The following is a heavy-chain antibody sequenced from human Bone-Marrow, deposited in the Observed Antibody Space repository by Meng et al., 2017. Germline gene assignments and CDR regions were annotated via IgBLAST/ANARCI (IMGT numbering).Heavy chain of an antibody. V-gene: IGHV4-34*01. CDR1: GGSFSGYY. CDR3: ARVSSGSYYADY. D-gene: IGHD1-26*01. J-gene: IGHJ4*02. CDR2: INQGGST. Sequence: QVQLQQWGTGLLKPSETLSLTCAVYGGSFSGYYWNWIRQPPGKGLEWIGEINQGGSTNYTPSLNSRVTISVDTSKKQFSLRLTSVTAADTAVYYCARVSSGSYYADYWGQGTLVTVSS.